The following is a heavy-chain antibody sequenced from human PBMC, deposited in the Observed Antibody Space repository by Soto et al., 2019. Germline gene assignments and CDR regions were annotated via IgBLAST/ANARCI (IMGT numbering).Heavy chain of an antibody. J-gene: IGHJ6*02. V-gene: IGHV1-3*01. Sequence: GASLNVSCKAAGYTFTRYAMHWGRQATGQRLEWMGWINAGNGNTKYSQKFQGRVTITRDTSASTAYMELSSLRSEDTAVYYCASSVQQLVIYYYGMDVWGQGTTVTVSS. CDR2: INAGNGNT. D-gene: IGHD6-13*01. CDR1: GYTFTRYA. CDR3: ASSVQQLVIYYYGMDV.